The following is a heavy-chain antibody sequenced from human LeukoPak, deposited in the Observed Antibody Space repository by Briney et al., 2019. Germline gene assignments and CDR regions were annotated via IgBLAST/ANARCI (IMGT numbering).Heavy chain of an antibody. J-gene: IGHJ3*02. V-gene: IGHV3-30*02. CDR3: ARVADYGDYAPNDAFDI. CDR2: IRYDGSNK. CDR1: GFTFSSYG. D-gene: IGHD4-17*01. Sequence: GGSLRLSCAASGFTFSSYGMHWVRQAPGKGLEWVAFIRYDGSNKKYADSLKGRFTISRDNSKNTLYLQMNSLRAEDTAVYYCARVADYGDYAPNDAFDIWGQGTMVTVSS.